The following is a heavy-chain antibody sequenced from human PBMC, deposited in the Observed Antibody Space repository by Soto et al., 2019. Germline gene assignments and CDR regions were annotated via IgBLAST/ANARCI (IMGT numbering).Heavy chain of an antibody. J-gene: IGHJ4*02. V-gene: IGHV1-18*01. CDR1: GYTFTSYG. Sequence: QVQLVQSGAEVKKPGASVKVSCKASGYTFTSYGISWVRQAPGQGLEWMGWISAYDGNTNYAQKLQGRVTMTTDTSTSTAYMELRSLRSDDTAVYYCAREGHYDILTGYYSPIDYWGQGTLVTVSS. CDR2: ISAYDGNT. D-gene: IGHD3-9*01. CDR3: AREGHYDILTGYYSPIDY.